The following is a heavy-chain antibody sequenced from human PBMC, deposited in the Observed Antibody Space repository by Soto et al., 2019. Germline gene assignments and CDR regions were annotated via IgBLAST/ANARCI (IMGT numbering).Heavy chain of an antibody. J-gene: IGHJ6*02. V-gene: IGHV3-13*01. CDR2: IGTAGDT. CDR3: ARAFFVYDDVLTGYSQGGLEV. CDR1: GITLRHYE. Sequence: GGSLRPPCTASGITLRHYEKHWGRQAAGKGPSWVSSIGTAGDTYYLGSVMGRCIFSRENARNPLYLQMNSLSAGDTAVYYGARAFFVYDDVLTGYSQGGLEVSGQGATVTVSS. D-gene: IGHD3-9*01.